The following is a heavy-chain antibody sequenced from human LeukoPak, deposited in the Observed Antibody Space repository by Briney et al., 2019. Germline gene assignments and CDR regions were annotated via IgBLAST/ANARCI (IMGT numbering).Heavy chain of an antibody. CDR2: IIPMFGTG. CDR3: ARANCSGGSCYSYDAFDI. V-gene: IGHV1-69*13. Sequence: GASVKVSCKASGGTFSSYAISWVRQAPGQGLEWMGGIIPMFGTGNYAQKFQGRVTITADESTSTAYMELSSLRSEDTAVYYCARANCSGGSCYSYDAFDIWGQGTMVTVSS. CDR1: GGTFSSYA. D-gene: IGHD2-15*01. J-gene: IGHJ3*02.